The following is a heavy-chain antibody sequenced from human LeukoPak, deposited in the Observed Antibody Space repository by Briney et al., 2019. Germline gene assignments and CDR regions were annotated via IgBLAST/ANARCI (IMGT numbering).Heavy chain of an antibody. Sequence: ASVKVSCKASGGTFSSYAISWVRQAPGQGLEWMGRIIPIFGIANYAQKFQGRVTITADKSTSTAYMELSSLRSEDTAVYYCASELRSIAVADYYFDYWGQGTLVTVSS. D-gene: IGHD6-19*01. CDR2: IIPIFGIA. CDR1: GGTFSSYA. J-gene: IGHJ4*02. CDR3: ASELRSIAVADYYFDY. V-gene: IGHV1-69*04.